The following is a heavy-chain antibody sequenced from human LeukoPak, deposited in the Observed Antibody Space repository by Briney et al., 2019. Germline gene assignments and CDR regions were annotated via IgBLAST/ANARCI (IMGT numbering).Heavy chain of an antibody. Sequence: PAGSLTLSSAASGFTFSSYEMNWVRQAPGKGLEWVSYISSSGSTTYYADSVKGRFTISRDNAKNSLYLQMNSLRAEDTAVYYCARDQLWAFDIWGQGTMVTVSS. V-gene: IGHV3-48*03. D-gene: IGHD3-16*01. CDR3: ARDQLWAFDI. J-gene: IGHJ3*02. CDR2: ISSSGSTT. CDR1: GFTFSSYE.